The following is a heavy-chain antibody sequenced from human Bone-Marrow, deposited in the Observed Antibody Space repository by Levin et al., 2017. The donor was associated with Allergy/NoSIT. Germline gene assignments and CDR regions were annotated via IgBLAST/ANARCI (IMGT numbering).Heavy chain of an antibody. CDR1: GGSGISGVFY. J-gene: IGHJ6*03. V-gene: IGHV4-61*08. CDR2: ISHRGTT. Sequence: SETLSLICTVSGGSGISGVFYWSWIRQTPGMGLEWIGYISHRGTTNYSPSLKSRVSISLDTSKNQFSLRLNSVTAADTAVYFCTRDSPFFYYYVDVWGKGTTVTVSS. CDR3: TRDSPFFYYYVDV.